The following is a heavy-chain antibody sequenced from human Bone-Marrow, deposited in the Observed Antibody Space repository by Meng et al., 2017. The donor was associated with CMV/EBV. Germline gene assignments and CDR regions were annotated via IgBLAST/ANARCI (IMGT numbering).Heavy chain of an antibody. CDR2: ISSSGSTI. CDR1: GFTFSSYE. D-gene: IGHD3-22*01. J-gene: IGHJ6*02. V-gene: IGHV3-48*03. Sequence: GESLKISCAASGFTFSSYEMNWVRQAPGKGLEWVSYISSSGSTIYYADSVKGRFTISRDNSKNTLYLQMNSLRAEDTAVYYCARVYYDSSGYQGLYGMDVWGQGTTVTVSS. CDR3: ARVYYDSSGYQGLYGMDV.